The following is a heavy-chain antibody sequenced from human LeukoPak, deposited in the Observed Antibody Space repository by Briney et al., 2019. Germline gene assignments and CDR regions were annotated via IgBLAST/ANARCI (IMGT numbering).Heavy chain of an antibody. CDR1: GYTFTSYA. CDR2: INAGNGNT. D-gene: IGHD3-16*01. Sequence: ASVKVSCKASGYTFTSYAMHWVRQAPGQRLEWMGWINAGNGNTKYLQKFQGRVTITRDTSASTAYMELSSLRSEDTAVYYCAREGGPNAFDIWGQGTMVTVSS. CDR3: AREGGPNAFDI. V-gene: IGHV1-3*01. J-gene: IGHJ3*02.